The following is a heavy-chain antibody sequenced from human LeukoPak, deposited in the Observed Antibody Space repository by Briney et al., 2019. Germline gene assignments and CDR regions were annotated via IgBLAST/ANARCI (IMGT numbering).Heavy chain of an antibody. CDR1: GGSISSYY. D-gene: IGHD1-26*01. CDR2: IYTSGST. J-gene: IGHJ4*02. Sequence: SETLSLTCTVSGGSISSYYWSWIRQPAGKGLEWIGRIYTSGSTNYNPSLKSRVTMSVDTSKNQFSLKLSSVTAADTAVYYCAREEWSGSYSRYYFDYWGQGTLVTVSS. V-gene: IGHV4-4*07. CDR3: AREEWSGSYSRYYFDY.